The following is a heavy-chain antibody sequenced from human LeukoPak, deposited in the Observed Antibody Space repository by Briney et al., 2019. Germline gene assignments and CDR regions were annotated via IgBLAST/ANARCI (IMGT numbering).Heavy chain of an antibody. CDR2: INYSGST. CDR1: GGSLSTYY. D-gene: IGHD6-13*01. J-gene: IGHJ4*02. CDR3: AREYSSFEY. V-gene: IGHV4-59*01. Sequence: PSETLSLTCTVSGGSLSTYYWSWIRQAPGKGLEWVGYINYSGSTDYNPPLKSRVTISVHTSKNQLSLKMTSVTAADTAVYYCAREYSSFEYWGQGTLVTVSS.